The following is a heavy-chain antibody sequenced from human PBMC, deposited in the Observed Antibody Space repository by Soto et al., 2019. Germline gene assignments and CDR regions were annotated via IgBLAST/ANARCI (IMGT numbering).Heavy chain of an antibody. CDR3: ARGPYYDINYYYYYMDV. J-gene: IGHJ6*03. Sequence: ASVKVSCKASGYTFTSYDINWVRQATGQGLEWMGWMNPNSGNTGYAQKFQGRVTMTRNTSISTAYMELSSLRSEDTAVYYCARGPYYDINYYYYYMDVWGKGTTVTVSS. CDR1: GYTFTSYD. D-gene: IGHD3-9*01. CDR2: MNPNSGNT. V-gene: IGHV1-8*01.